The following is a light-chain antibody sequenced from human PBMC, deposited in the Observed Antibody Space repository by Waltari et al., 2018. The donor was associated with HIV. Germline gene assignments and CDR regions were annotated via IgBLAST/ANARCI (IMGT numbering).Light chain of an antibody. CDR3: CAYAGPTGLSEV. V-gene: IGLV2-23*02. CDR2: DVG. J-gene: IGLJ2*01. Sequence: QSALTQPASVSGSPGQSITISCTGTSRAIGPYNYVSWYQQHPGKAPKLIIYDVGTRPSGVSDRFSGSKSGNTASLTISGLQSEDEADYHCCAYAGPTGLSEVFGGGTKLTVL. CDR1: SRAIGPYNY.